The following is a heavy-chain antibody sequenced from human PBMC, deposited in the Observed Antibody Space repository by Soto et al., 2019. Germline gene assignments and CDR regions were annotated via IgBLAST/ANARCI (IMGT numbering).Heavy chain of an antibody. CDR2: FFYSGNT. Sequence: QLQLQESGPGRVKPSETLSLTCTISGDSIQSSDYYWGWIRQPPGKGLEWIGSFFYSGNTYYNPPLNSGVTKSAQTSANHFCLKLHSVTAADTAVFYCARHRSMMTAVSPFDYGGQGTLVTVS. V-gene: IGHV4-39*01. J-gene: IGHJ4*02. CDR1: GDSIQSSDYY. D-gene: IGHD4-17*01. CDR3: ARHRSMMTAVSPFDY.